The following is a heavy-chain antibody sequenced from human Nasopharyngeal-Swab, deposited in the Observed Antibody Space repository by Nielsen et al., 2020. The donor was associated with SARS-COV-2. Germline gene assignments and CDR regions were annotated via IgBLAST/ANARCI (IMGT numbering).Heavy chain of an antibody. V-gene: IGHV3-21*01. CDR1: GFTFSSYS. J-gene: IGHJ3*02. CDR3: ARELPYSSSWRGDAFDI. Sequence: GGSLRLSCAASGFTFSSYSMNWVRQAPGKGLEWVSSISSSSSYIYYADSVKGRFTISRDNAKNSLYLQMNSLRAEDTAVYYCARELPYSSSWRGDAFDIWGQGTMVTVSS. CDR2: ISSSSSYI. D-gene: IGHD6-13*01.